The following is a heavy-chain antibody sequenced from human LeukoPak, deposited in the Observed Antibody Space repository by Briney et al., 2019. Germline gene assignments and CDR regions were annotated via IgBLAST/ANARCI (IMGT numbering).Heavy chain of an antibody. CDR2: INPSGGST. CDR3: AREALRVGAFDI. J-gene: IGHJ3*02. Sequence: ASVKVSCKASGYTFTSYYMHWVRQAPGQGLEWMGIINPSGGSTSYAQKFRGRVTITADESTSTAYMELSSLRSEDTAVYYCAREALRVGAFDIWGQGTMVTVSS. D-gene: IGHD3-10*01. CDR1: GYTFTSYY. V-gene: IGHV1-46*01.